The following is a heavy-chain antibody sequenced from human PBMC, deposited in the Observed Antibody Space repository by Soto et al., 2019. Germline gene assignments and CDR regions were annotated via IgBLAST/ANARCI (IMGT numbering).Heavy chain of an antibody. V-gene: IGHV3-33*01. CDR3: ARADDTPRAYYYYGMDV. CDR2: IWYDGSNK. D-gene: IGHD5-18*01. Sequence: QVQLVESGGGLVQPGRSLRLSCAASGFTFSSYGMHWVRQAPGKGLEWVAVIWYDGSNKYYVDSVKGRFTISRDNSKNTLNMQMNSLRAEDTARYYCARADDTPRAYYYYGMDVWGQGTTVTVSS. CDR1: GFTFSSYG. J-gene: IGHJ6*02.